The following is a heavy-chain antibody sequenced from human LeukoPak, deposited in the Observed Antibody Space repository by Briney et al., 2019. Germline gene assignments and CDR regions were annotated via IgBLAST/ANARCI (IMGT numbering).Heavy chain of an antibody. J-gene: IGHJ4*02. CDR2: MNPNSGNT. V-gene: IGHV1-8*03. CDR1: GHTFTSYD. CDR3: ARGRMGAKGDFDY. Sequence: ASVKVSCKASGHTFTSYDINWVRQATGQGLEWMGWMNPNSGNTGYAQKFQGRVTITRNTSISTAYMELSSLRSEDTAVYYCARGRMGAKGDFDYWGQGTLVTVSS. D-gene: IGHD1-26*01.